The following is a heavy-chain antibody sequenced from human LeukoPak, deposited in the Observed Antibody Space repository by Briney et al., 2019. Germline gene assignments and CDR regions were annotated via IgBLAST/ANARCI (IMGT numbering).Heavy chain of an antibody. V-gene: IGHV1-69*01. CDR2: IIPISGTT. J-gene: IGHJ4*02. D-gene: IGHD3-10*01. CDR1: GGTFSSYA. CDR3: ARAGRYYGSGSYYNGDY. Sequence: ASVKVSCKASGGTFSSYAISWVRQAPGQGLEWMGGIIPISGTTNYAQKFQGRVTITADEFTSTAYMELSSLRSEDTAVYYCARAGRYYGSGSYYNGDYWGQGTLVTVSS.